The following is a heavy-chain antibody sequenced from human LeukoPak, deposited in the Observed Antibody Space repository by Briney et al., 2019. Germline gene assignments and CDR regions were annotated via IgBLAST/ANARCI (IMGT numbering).Heavy chain of an antibody. CDR2: ISYDGSNK. D-gene: IGHD5-24*01. CDR3: AKAGEMATNGEDYFDY. V-gene: IGHV3-30*18. J-gene: IGHJ4*02. Sequence: GGSLRLSCAASGFTFSNAWMTWVRQAPGQGLEWVAVISYDGSNKYYADSVKGRFTISRDNAKNSLYLQMNSLRAEDMALYYCAKAGEMATNGEDYFDYWGQGTLVTVSS. CDR1: GFTFSNAW.